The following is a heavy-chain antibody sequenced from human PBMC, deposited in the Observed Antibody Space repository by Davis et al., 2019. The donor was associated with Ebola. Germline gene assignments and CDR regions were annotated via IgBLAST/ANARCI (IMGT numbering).Heavy chain of an antibody. CDR2: ISGAGGDT. J-gene: IGHJ6*02. CDR3: AKDGQWELLVYYYYGMDV. CDR1: GFPFRYYA. Sequence: PGGSLRLSCEASGFPFRYYAMTWVRQAPGKGLEWVSAISGAGGDTNYADSVKGRFTISRDNSKKTVDLQMNSLTTEDTAVYYCAKDGQWELLVYYYYGMDVWGQGTTVTVS. V-gene: IGHV3-23*01. D-gene: IGHD3-22*01.